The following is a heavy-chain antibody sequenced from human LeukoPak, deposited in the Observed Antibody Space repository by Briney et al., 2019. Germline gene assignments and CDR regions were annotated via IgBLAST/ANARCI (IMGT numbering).Heavy chain of an antibody. CDR1: GFTPSKCG. J-gene: IGHJ2*01. CDR3: AKDRSSSWSWYFDL. CDR2: ISGSGGST. D-gene: IGHD6-13*01. V-gene: IGHV3-23*01. Sequence: PGGSLRLSCAGSGFTPSKCGMSWVRQAPGKGLEWVSGISGSGGSTYYADSVKGRFTISRDNSKNTLYLQMNSLRAEDTAVYYCAKDRSSSWSWYFDLWGRGTLVTVSS.